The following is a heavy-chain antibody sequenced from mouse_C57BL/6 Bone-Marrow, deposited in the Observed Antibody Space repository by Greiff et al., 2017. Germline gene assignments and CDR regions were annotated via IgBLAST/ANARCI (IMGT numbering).Heavy chain of an antibody. J-gene: IGHJ3*01. V-gene: IGHV5-6*02. Sequence: DVMLVESGGDLVKPGGSLTLSCAASGFTFSSYGMSWVRPTPDKRLAWVATISSGGSYTYYPDSVKGRFTISRDNAKNTLYLQMSSLKSEDTAMYYCARLSPFAYWGQGTLVTVSA. CDR1: GFTFSSYG. CDR3: ARLSPFAY. D-gene: IGHD6-2*01. CDR2: ISSGGSYT.